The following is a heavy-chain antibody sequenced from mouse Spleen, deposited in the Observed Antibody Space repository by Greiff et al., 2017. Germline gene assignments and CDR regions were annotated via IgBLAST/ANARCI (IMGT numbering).Heavy chain of an antibody. CDR1: GYTFTSYW. Sequence: VKLQQSGAELVRPGSSVKLSCKASGYTFTSYWMHWVKPRPIQGLEWIGNIDPSDSETHYNQKFKDKATLTVDKSSSTAYMQLSSLTSEDSAVYYCARGGYYYGSSYVGYFDYWGQGTTLTVSS. V-gene: IGHV1-52*01. CDR3: ARGGYYYGSSYVGYFDY. J-gene: IGHJ2*01. D-gene: IGHD1-1*01. CDR2: IDPSDSET.